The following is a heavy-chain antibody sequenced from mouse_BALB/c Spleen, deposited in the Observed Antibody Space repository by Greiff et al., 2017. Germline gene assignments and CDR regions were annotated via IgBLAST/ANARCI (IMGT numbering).Heavy chain of an antibody. CDR3: ARSRGWKWSAMDY. V-gene: IGHV1-18*01. D-gene: IGHD1-3*01. J-gene: IGHJ4*01. Sequence: EVQLVESGPELVKPGASVKISCKTSGYTFTEYTMHWVKQSHGKSLEWIGGINPNNGGTSYNQKFKGKATLTVAKSSSTAYMELRSLTSEDSAVYYCARSRGWKWSAMDYWGQGTSVTVSS. CDR1: GYTFTEYT. CDR2: INPNNGGT.